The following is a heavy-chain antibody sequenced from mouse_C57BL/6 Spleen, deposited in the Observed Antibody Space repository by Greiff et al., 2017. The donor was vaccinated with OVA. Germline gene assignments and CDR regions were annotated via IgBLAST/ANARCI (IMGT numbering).Heavy chain of an antibody. CDR1: GYTFTSYW. V-gene: IGHV1-69*01. J-gene: IGHJ3*01. CDR2: IDPSDSYT. Sequence: QVQLQQPGAELVMPGASVKLSCKASGYTFTSYWMHWVKQRPGQGLEWIGEIDPSDSYTNYNQKFKGKSTLTVDKSSSTAYMQLSSLTSEDSAVYYCASSSYGSSYVGWFAYWGQGTLVTVSA. CDR3: ASSSYGSSYVGWFAY. D-gene: IGHD1-1*01.